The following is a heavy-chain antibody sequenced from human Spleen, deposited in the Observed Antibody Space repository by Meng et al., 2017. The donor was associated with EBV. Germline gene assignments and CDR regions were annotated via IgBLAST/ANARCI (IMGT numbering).Heavy chain of an antibody. Sequence: QVQLQESGPGLVKPSGPVSLTCAVSGGSISRGHWWSWVRQPPGKGLEWIGEIHQSGSTNYNPSLKSRVTISLDMSKNQFSLNLNSVTAADTALYYCARTEFGIVPNTEEPLGYWGQGALVTVSS. D-gene: IGHD1-26*01. CDR1: GGSISRGHW. V-gene: IGHV4-4*02. CDR3: ARTEFGIVPNTEEPLGY. J-gene: IGHJ4*02. CDR2: IHQSGST.